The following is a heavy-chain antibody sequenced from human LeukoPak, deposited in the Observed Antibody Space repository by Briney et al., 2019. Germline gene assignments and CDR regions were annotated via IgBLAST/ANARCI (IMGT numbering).Heavy chain of an antibody. CDR1: GGSFSGYY. V-gene: IGHV4-34*01. CDR3: ARVNPGDYDAFDI. Sequence: SETLSLTCAVYGGSFSGYYWSWIRQPPGKGLEWIGEINHSGSTNYNPSLKSRVTISVDTSKNQFSLRLSSVTAADTAVYYCARVNPGDYDAFDIWGQGTMVTVSS. J-gene: IGHJ3*02. D-gene: IGHD4-17*01. CDR2: INHSGST.